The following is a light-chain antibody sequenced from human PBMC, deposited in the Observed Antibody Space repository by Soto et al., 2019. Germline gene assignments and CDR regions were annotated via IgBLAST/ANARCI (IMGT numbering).Light chain of an antibody. J-gene: IGLJ3*02. CDR1: SGHSSYI. Sequence: QPVLTQSSSASASLGSSVKLTCTLSSGHSSYIIAWHQQQPGKAPRYLMKVEASGSYNKGSGVPDRFSGSSSGTDRYLTISILQFEDEADYYCETWDSNTHWVFGGGTKLTVL. CDR3: ETWDSNTHWV. CDR2: VEASGSY. V-gene: IGLV4-60*02.